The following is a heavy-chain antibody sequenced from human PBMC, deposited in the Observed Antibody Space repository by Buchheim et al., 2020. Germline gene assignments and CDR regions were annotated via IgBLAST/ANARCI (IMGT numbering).Heavy chain of an antibody. J-gene: IGHJ4*02. CDR1: GFTFSSYG. D-gene: IGHD1-26*01. V-gene: IGHV3-33*01. Sequence: QVQLVESGGGVVQPGRSLRLSCAASGFTFSSYGMHWVRQAPGKGLEWVAVIWYDGSNKYYADSVKGRFTISRDNSKNTLYLQMNSLRAEDTAVYYCARAGPEGARTIVGANWGQGTL. CDR3: ARAGPEGARTIVGAN. CDR2: IWYDGSNK.